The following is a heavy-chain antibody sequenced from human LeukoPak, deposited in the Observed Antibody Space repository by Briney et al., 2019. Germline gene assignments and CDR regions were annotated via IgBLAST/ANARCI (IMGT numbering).Heavy chain of an antibody. Sequence: PGGSLRLSCVASGFTFSSYSMNWVRQPPGKGPEWVSYISSDDTTIYYADSVKGRFTISRDNAKNSLYLQMNSLRDKDTAVYYCARDMWAPKWYFDLWGRGTLVTVSS. V-gene: IGHV3-48*02. CDR1: GFTFSSYS. CDR2: ISSDDTTI. CDR3: ARDMWAPKWYFDL. D-gene: IGHD1-26*01. J-gene: IGHJ2*01.